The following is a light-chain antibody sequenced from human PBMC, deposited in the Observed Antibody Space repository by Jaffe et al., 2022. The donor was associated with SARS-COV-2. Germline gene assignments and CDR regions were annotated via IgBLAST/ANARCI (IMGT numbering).Light chain of an antibody. J-gene: IGLJ2*01. V-gene: IGLV1-51*01. CDR1: SSNIGRTT. CDR2: DTN. Sequence: QSVLTQPPSVSAAPGQRVTISCSGGSSNIGRTTLSWFQQLPGTGPKLLIYDTNKRPSGIPDRFSASKSGTSASLDITGLQTGDEGDYYCAVWDSSLDALLFGGGTKLTVL. CDR3: AVWDSSLDALL.